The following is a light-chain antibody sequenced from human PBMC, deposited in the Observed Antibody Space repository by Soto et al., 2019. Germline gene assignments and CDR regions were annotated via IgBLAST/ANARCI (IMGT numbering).Light chain of an antibody. CDR3: SSYVSSSTHV. CDR1: SSDVGGYNY. J-gene: IGLJ2*01. V-gene: IGLV2-14*01. CDR2: DVS. Sequence: QSALTQPASVSGSPGQSITISCTGTSSDVGGYNYVSWYQQHPDKAPKLIIYDVSNRPSGVSDRFSGSKSGNTASLTISGLQAEDEADYYCSSYVSSSTHVFGGGTKLTVL.